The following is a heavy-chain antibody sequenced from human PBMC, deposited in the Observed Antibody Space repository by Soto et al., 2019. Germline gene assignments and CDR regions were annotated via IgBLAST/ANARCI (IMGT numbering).Heavy chain of an antibody. CDR1: GGSISTSNW. CDR3: ARTSTSGTRFDD. CDR2: VYHSGST. J-gene: IGHJ4*02. D-gene: IGHD1-1*01. Sequence: QVQLQESGPGLVKPSGTLSLTCAVSGGSISTSNWWSWVRQPPGKGLEWIGEVYHSGSTNYNPSFKSRVAXXVXKSKNQFSLKLNSVTAADTALYSCARTSTSGTRFDDWGQGSLVTVSS. V-gene: IGHV4-4*02.